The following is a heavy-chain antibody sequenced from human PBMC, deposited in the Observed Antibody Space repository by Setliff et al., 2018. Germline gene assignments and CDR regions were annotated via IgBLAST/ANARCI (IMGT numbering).Heavy chain of an antibody. CDR1: GYSFSTYD. CDR2: MNPNTGYT. V-gene: IGHV1-8*02. Sequence: GASVKVSCKASGYSFSTYDINWVRQAAGQGLEWMGWMNPNTGYTGYARNFQGRVTMTRNTSISTAYMELSGLRSDDTAVYYCARGSRSQNWGGRYSWFDPWCQGTPVTVSS. D-gene: IGHD7-27*01. CDR3: ARGSRSQNWGGRYSWFDP. J-gene: IGHJ5*02.